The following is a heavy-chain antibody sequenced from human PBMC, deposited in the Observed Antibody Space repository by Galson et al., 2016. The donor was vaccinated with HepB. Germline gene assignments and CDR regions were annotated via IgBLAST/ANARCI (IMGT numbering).Heavy chain of an antibody. CDR2: TYFRSKWYH. D-gene: IGHD6-19*01. J-gene: IGHJ4*02. Sequence: CAISGDSVSNNSAAWNWIRQPPSRGLEWLGRTYFRSKWYHDYAVFVKSRVIINPDTSKNQFSLQVNSVTPEDTAVYYCARCSRWSCGFWGQGTLVTVSS. V-gene: IGHV6-1*01. CDR3: ARCSRWSCGF. CDR1: GDSVSNNSAA.